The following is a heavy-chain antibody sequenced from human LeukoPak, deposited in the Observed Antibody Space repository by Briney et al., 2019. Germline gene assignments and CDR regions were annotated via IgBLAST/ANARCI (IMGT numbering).Heavy chain of an antibody. V-gene: IGHV4-34*01. CDR3: ARGNSYGVDY. D-gene: IGHD5-18*01. CDR2: INHSGST. J-gene: IGHJ4*02. Sequence: SETLSHTCAVYGGSFSGYYWSWIRQPPGKGLEWIGEINHSGSTNYNPSLKSRVTISVDTSKNQFSLKLSSVTAADTAVYYCARGNSYGVDYWGQGTLVTVSS. CDR1: GGSFSGYY.